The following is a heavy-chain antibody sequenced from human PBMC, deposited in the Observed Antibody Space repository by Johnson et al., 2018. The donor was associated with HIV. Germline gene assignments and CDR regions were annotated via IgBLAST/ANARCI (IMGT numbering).Heavy chain of an antibody. CDR3: ARQFRSVGAPDAFDI. D-gene: IGHD1-26*01. V-gene: IGHV3-64*01. CDR1: GFTLSSYA. CDR2: ISSNGGST. J-gene: IGHJ3*02. Sequence: EVQLVESGGGLVQPGGSLRLSCAASGFTLSSYAMHWVRQAPGKGLEYVSGISSNGGSTYYTNSVKGRFTISRDNAKNSLYLQMNSLRAEDTAMYYCARQFRSVGAPDAFDIWGQGTMVTVSS.